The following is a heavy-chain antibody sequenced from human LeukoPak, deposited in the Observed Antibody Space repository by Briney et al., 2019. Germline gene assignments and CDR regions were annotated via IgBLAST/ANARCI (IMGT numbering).Heavy chain of an antibody. CDR2: MNPNNGNT. CDR3: ARGPGWGSSSWYDY. V-gene: IGHV1-8*03. CDR1: GYTFTSYD. J-gene: IGHJ4*02. D-gene: IGHD6-13*01. Sequence: ASVKVSCKASGYTFTSYDINWVRQATGQGLEWMGWMNPNNGNTGYAQKFQGRVTITRNTSISTAYMELSSLRSEDTAVYYCARGPGWGSSSWYDYWGQGTLVTVSS.